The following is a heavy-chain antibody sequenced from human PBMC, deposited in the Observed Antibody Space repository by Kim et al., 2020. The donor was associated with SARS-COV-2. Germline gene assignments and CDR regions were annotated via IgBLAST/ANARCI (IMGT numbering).Heavy chain of an antibody. V-gene: IGHV4-39*01. Sequence: SETLSLTCTVSGGSISSSSYYWGWIRQPPGKGLEWIGSIYYSGSTYYSPSLKSRVTISVDTSQNRFSLNLSSVTAADTAVYYCARQPRISGTLWNDRLFGGMDVSGQGTTVTVSS. CDR2: IYYSGST. D-gene: IGHD1-1*01. CDR1: GGSISSSSYY. J-gene: IGHJ6*02. CDR3: ARQPRISGTLWNDRLFGGMDV.